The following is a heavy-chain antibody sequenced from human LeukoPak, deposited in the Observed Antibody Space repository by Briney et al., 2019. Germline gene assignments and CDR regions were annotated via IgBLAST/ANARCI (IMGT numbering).Heavy chain of an antibody. V-gene: IGHV4-61*01. J-gene: IGHJ5*02. CDR2: IYYSGST. Sequence: SETLSLTCTVSGGSVSSGSYYWSWIRQPPGKGLEWIVYIYYSGSTNYNPSLKRRVTISVDTSKNQFSLKLSSVTAADTAVYYCARGGDYYGSGSYYAFDPWGQGTLVTVSS. CDR3: ARGGDYYGSGSYYAFDP. CDR1: GGSVSSGSYY. D-gene: IGHD3-10*01.